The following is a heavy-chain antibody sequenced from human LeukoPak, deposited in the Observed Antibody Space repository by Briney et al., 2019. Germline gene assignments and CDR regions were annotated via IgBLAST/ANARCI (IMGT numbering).Heavy chain of an antibody. Sequence: SETLSLTCTVSGGSISSSRYYWGWIRQPPGKGLEWIGSIYFSGSTYYNPSLKSRVTISVDRSKNQFSLKLSSVTAADTAVYYCARAYGDDFWSGLNWFDPWGQGTLVTVSS. CDR3: ARAYGDDFWSGLNWFDP. D-gene: IGHD3-3*01. J-gene: IGHJ5*02. V-gene: IGHV4-39*07. CDR1: GGSISSSRYY. CDR2: IYFSGST.